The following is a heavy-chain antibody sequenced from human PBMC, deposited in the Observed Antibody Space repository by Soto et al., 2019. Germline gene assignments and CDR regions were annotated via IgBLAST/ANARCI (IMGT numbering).Heavy chain of an antibody. J-gene: IGHJ4*02. D-gene: IGHD3-9*01. CDR3: ARIRPHYDILTGYYGSGEGEFDY. CDR2: IDWDDDK. Sequence: SGPTLVNPTQTLTLTCTFSGFSLSTSGMCVSWIRQPPGKALEWLALIDWDDDKYYSTSLKSRLTISKDTSKSQVVLTMTNMDPVDTATYYCARIRPHYDILTGYYGSGEGEFDYWGQGTLVTVSS. CDR1: GFSLSTSGMC. V-gene: IGHV2-70*01.